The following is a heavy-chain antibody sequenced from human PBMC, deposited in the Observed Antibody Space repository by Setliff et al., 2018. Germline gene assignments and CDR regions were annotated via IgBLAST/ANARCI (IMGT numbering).Heavy chain of an antibody. J-gene: IGHJ4*02. CDR2: VYYSGNT. CDR1: GGSISTTDYY. Sequence: SETLSLTCTVSGGSISTTDYYWGWIRQPPGKGLEWIGCVYYSGNTYYSPSLKSRVTMFVDTSKNQFSLMLYSVTAADTAIYYCARFDSSGYSENYYFDYWGQGTLVTVSS. V-gene: IGHV4-39*07. CDR3: ARFDSSGYSENYYFDY. D-gene: IGHD3-22*01.